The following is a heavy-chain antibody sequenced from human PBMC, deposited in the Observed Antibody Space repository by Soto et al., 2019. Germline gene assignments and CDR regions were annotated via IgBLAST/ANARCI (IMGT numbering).Heavy chain of an antibody. V-gene: IGHV1-69*13. CDR1: GGTFSSYP. Sequence: SVKVSRKASGGTFSSYPISRVRQAPGQGLEWMGGIIPIFGTANYAQKFQGRVTITADESTSTAYMELSSLRSEDTAVYYCASRYYDFWSGYYPIPFDGMDVWGQGTTVTVSS. CDR3: ASRYYDFWSGYYPIPFDGMDV. J-gene: IGHJ6*02. CDR2: IIPIFGTA. D-gene: IGHD3-3*01.